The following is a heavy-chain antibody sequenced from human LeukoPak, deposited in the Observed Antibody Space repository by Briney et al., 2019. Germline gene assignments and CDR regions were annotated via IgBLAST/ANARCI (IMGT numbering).Heavy chain of an antibody. D-gene: IGHD1-1*01. V-gene: IGHV5-51*01. CDR1: GYSFTTYW. J-gene: IGHJ4*02. CDR3: ARRPTGRNYYFDY. Sequence: GESLKISCKASGYSFTTYWIGWVRQMPGKGLEWTGIIYPGDSDTRYSPSFQGQVTISVDKSISTAYLQWTSLKASDTAIYYCARRPTGRNYYFDYWGQGALVTVSS. CDR2: IYPGDSDT.